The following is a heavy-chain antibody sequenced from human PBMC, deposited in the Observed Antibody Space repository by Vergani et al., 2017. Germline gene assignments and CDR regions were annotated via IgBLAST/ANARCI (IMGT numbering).Heavy chain of an antibody. CDR1: GDSITNGGFS. Sequence: QLQLQESGSGLVKPSQTLSLTCAVSGDSITNGGFSWNCHRQPPGKGPEWIGYIFPSGNSDYNPSLKNRVSISLDKSKNQFSLWVNSVTAADTAVYFCARASLRALVGYYYYGMDVWGQGTTVTVSS. CDR3: ARASLRALVGYYYYGMDV. CDR2: IFPSGNS. D-gene: IGHD3-16*02. J-gene: IGHJ6*02. V-gene: IGHV4-30-2*01.